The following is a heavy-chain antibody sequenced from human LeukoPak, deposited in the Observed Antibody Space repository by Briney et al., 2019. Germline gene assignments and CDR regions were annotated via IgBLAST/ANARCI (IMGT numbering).Heavy chain of an antibody. V-gene: IGHV3-53*01. D-gene: IGHD3-10*01. Sequence: GGSLRLSCAASGLTVSKNYMSWVRQAPGKGLESVSVIYSGGSTYYADSVRGRFTISRDNSKNTLYLQMNSLRVEDTAVYYCAREAGRVGSYFPYYFDYWGQGTLVTVSS. CDR1: GLTVSKNY. CDR2: IYSGGST. CDR3: AREAGRVGSYFPYYFDY. J-gene: IGHJ4*02.